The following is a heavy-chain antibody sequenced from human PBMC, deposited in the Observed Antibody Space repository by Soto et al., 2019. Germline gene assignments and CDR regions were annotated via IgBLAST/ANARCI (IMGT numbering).Heavy chain of an antibody. Sequence: ASVKVSCKASGGTFSSYAISWVRQAPGQGLERMGGIIPIFGTANYAQKFQGRVTITADESTSTAYMELSSLRSEDTAVYYCASTPKPRVGPATSYCSGGSCYPSALYYYYGMDVWGQGTTVTVSS. CDR1: GGTFSSYA. CDR3: ASTPKPRVGPATSYCSGGSCYPSALYYYYGMDV. D-gene: IGHD2-15*01. CDR2: IIPIFGTA. V-gene: IGHV1-69*13. J-gene: IGHJ6*02.